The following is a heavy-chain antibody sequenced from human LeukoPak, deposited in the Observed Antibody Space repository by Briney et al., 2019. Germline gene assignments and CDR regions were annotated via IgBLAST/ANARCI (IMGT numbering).Heavy chain of an antibody. J-gene: IGHJ4*02. V-gene: IGHV4-30-4*08. Sequence: SETLSLTCAVYGGSFSGYYWSWIRQPPGKGLERIGYIYYSGSTYYNPSLKSRVSISVDTSKNQFSLKLSSVTAADTAVYYCARVYTYGHHMDHWGQGTLVTVSS. CDR1: GGSFSGYY. CDR2: IYYSGST. CDR3: ARVYTYGHHMDH. D-gene: IGHD5-18*01.